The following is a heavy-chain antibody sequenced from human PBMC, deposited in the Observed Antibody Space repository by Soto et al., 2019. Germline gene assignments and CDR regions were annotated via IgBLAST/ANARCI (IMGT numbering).Heavy chain of an antibody. J-gene: IGHJ3*02. Sequence: SVKVSCKASGGTFSSYAISWVRQAPGQGVEWMGGIIPIFGTANYAQKFQGRVTITADESTSTAYMELSSLRSEDTAVYYCARGAHGYYYDSSGSAFDIWGQGTMVTVSS. V-gene: IGHV1-69*13. CDR3: ARGAHGYYYDSSGSAFDI. CDR1: GGTFSSYA. CDR2: IIPIFGTA. D-gene: IGHD3-22*01.